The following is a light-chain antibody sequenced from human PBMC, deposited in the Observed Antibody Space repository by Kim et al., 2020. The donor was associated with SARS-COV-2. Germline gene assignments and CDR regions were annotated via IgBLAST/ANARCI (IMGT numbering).Light chain of an antibody. J-gene: IGKJ2*01. Sequence: DVLMTQSPLSLPVTLGQPASISCRSSQSPLYTDGNTYLSWFQQRPGQSPRRLIYKVSNRDSGVPDRFSGSGSGTDFTLKISRVEAEDLAVYYCMQGTYWPYTFGQGTKLEIK. CDR3: MQGTYWPYT. CDR1: QSPLYTDGNTY. V-gene: IGKV2-30*01. CDR2: KVS.